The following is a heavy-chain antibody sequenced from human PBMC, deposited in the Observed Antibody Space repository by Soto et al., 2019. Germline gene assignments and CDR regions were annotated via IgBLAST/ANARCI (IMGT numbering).Heavy chain of an antibody. D-gene: IGHD1-26*01. CDR2: IIPIFGTA. CDR3: ARERWEPRGYYYYGMDV. CDR1: GGTFSSYA. J-gene: IGHJ6*02. V-gene: IGHV1-69*12. Sequence: QVQLVQSGAEVKKPGSSVKVSCKASGGTFSSYAISWVRQAPGQGLEWMGGIIPIFGTANYAQKFQGRVTITADESTSTAYMELSSLRSEDTAVYYCARERWEPRGYYYYGMDVWGQGTTVTVSS.